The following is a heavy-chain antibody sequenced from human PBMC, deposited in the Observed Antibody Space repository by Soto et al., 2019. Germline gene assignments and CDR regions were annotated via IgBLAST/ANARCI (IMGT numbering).Heavy chain of an antibody. V-gene: IGHV4-39*01. J-gene: IGHJ4*02. CDR3: AKGGDYSYFDR. CDR2: FAFGGAT. CDR1: GGSISSRIYY. D-gene: IGHD4-17*01. Sequence: QLQLQESGPGLVKPSETLSLTCTVSGGSISSRIYYWGWIRQPPGKGLEWIGTFAFGGATYYKPSLESRVTISVDTSKNQFSLKMRSVTAADTAVYYCAKGGDYSYFDRWGQGTLGTVSS.